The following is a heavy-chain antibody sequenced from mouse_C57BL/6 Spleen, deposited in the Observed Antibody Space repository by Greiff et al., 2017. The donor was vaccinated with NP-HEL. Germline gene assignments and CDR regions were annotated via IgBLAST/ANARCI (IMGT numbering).Heavy chain of an antibody. CDR2: IDPSDSET. CDR3: ARHYGNYEAWFAY. Sequence: VQLQQPGAELVRPGSSVKLSCKASGYTFTSYWMHWVKQRPIQGLEWIGNIDPSDSETHYNQKFKDKATLTVDKSSSTAYMQLSSLTSEDSAVYYCARHYGNYEAWFAYWGQGTLVTVSA. D-gene: IGHD2-1*01. CDR1: GYTFTSYW. J-gene: IGHJ3*01. V-gene: IGHV1-52*01.